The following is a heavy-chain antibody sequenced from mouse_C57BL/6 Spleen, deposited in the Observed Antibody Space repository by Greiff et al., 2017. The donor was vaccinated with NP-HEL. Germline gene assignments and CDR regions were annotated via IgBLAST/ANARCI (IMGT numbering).Heavy chain of an antibody. Sequence: QVQLMESGPGLVAPSQSLSITCTVSGFSLTSYGVHWVRQPPGKGLEWLVVIWSDGSTTYNSALKSRLSISKDNSKSQVFLKMNSLRTDDTAMYYCARHDGYSYWYFDVWGTGTTVTVSS. J-gene: IGHJ1*03. CDR1: GFSLTSYG. D-gene: IGHD2-3*01. CDR2: IWSDGST. CDR3: ARHDGYSYWYFDV. V-gene: IGHV2-6-1*01.